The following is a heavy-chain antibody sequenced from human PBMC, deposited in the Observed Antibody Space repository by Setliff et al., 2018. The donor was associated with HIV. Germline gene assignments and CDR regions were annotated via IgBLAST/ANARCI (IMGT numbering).Heavy chain of an antibody. J-gene: IGHJ4*02. CDR1: GYTFTSFY. CDR2: INPSGGST. CDR3: ARALYTNLAHFDY. Sequence: GASVKVSCKASGYTFTSFYLHWVRQAPGQGLEWMAIINPSGGSTSYAQKFQGRVTMTSDTSTSTVYMELSSLRSEDTAVYYCARALYTNLAHFDYLGQGTLVTVSS. D-gene: IGHD4-4*01. V-gene: IGHV1-46*01.